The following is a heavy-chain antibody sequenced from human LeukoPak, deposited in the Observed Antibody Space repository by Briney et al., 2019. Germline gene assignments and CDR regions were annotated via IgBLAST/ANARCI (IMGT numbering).Heavy chain of an antibody. J-gene: IGHJ4*02. V-gene: IGHV6-1*01. CDR1: GDSVSSNSAA. CDR3: AREGSSYFDY. D-gene: IGHD3-10*01. CDR2: TYYRSKWYY. Sequence: SQTLSLTCALSGDSVSSNSAAWNWIRQSPSGGLEWLGRTYYRSKWYYDYAVSVTSRITINPDTSKNQFSLHLNSVTPEDTAVYYCAREGSSYFDYWGQGTLVTVSS.